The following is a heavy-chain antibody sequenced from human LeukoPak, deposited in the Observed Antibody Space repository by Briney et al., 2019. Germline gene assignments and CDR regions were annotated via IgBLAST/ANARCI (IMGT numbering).Heavy chain of an antibody. CDR2: IYYSGTA. J-gene: IGHJ4*02. CDR1: GGSISSGDFS. D-gene: IGHD6-13*01. Sequence: KSSETLSLTCTVSGGSISSGDFSWSWVRQHPEKGLEWIGYIYYSGTAYYNPSLKSRVTMSVDTSKNQFSLKLSSVTAADTAVYYCARDTVGSWYGGFDYWGQGTLVTVSS. V-gene: IGHV4-31*03. CDR3: ARDTVGSWYGGFDY.